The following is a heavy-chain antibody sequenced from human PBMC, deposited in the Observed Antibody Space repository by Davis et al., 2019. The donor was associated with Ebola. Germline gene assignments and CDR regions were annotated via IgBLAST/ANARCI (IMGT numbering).Heavy chain of an antibody. CDR2: LNPSAGSA. Sequence: ASVQVSCKASGYTFTTYYMHWVRQAPGQGLEWMGLLNPSAGSATHAQKFLGRVTMTRDTSINTAYMEVTRLTSDETAIYYCAREGHKLESGSYGYWGQGTLVTVSS. CDR3: AREGHKLESGSYGY. CDR1: GYTFTTYY. D-gene: IGHD1-1*01. J-gene: IGHJ4*02. V-gene: IGHV1-2*06.